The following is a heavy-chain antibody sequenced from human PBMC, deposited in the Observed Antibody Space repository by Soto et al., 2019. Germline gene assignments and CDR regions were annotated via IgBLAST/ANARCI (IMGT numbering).Heavy chain of an antibody. CDR3: AREGGESSDGLYYLDS. D-gene: IGHD3-16*01. V-gene: IGHV4-30-4*01. CDR1: GGSTSSDNY. CDR2: IYYSGNT. Sequence: TSETLSLTCTVSGGSTSSDNYWSWIRQPPGKGLEWIGHIYYSGNTDYNPSLKSRLAISIDTSKNQFSLKLSSVTAADTAVYFCAREGGESSDGLYYLDSWGQGSLVTVSS. J-gene: IGHJ4*02.